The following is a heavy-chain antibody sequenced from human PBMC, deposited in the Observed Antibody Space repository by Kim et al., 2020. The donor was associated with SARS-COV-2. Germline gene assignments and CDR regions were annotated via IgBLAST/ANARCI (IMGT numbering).Heavy chain of an antibody. CDR3: ARDYYGSGSKYYFDF. D-gene: IGHD3-10*01. V-gene: IGHV1-3*01. CDR2: INAGNGRP. CDR1: GYTFTRYG. Sequence: ASVKVSCKASGYTFTRYGLHWVRQAPGQRPEWMGWINAGNGRPVYAEKFQARVTITRDTSTSTAYLELTRLRVEDTDIYFCARDYYGSGSKYYFDFWGQGTLVTVSS. J-gene: IGHJ4*02.